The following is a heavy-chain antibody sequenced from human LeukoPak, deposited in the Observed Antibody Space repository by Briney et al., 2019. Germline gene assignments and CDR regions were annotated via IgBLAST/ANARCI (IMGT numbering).Heavy chain of an antibody. V-gene: IGHV3-15*01. CDR3: TTPAKRSNSYYNAFDI. CDR2: IKSKSDGGTT. Sequence: GGSLRLSCAASGFTFSRAWARGVRQAPGKGLEWVGRIKSKSDGGTTDYAAPVKGRFTVSRDDSKNALYLQMNSLKAEDTAVYYCTTPAKRSNSYYNAFDIGGQGTMVTVSS. CDR1: GFTFSRAW. J-gene: IGHJ3*02. D-gene: IGHD1-26*01.